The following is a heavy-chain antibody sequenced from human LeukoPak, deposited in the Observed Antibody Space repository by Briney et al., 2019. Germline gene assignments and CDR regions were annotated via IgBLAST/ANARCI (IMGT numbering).Heavy chain of an antibody. V-gene: IGHV1-2*02. Sequence: GASVKVSCKASGYIFSSYDITWVRQAPGQGLEWMGWINPNSGGTNYAQKFQGRVTMTRDTSISTAYMELSRLRSDDTAVYYCARRTVAVAGTNYFDYWGQGTLVTVSS. D-gene: IGHD6-19*01. CDR3: ARRTVAVAGTNYFDY. CDR2: INPNSGGT. CDR1: GYIFSSYD. J-gene: IGHJ4*02.